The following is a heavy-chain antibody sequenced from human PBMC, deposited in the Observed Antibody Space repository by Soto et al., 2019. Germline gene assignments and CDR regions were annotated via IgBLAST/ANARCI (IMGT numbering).Heavy chain of an antibody. CDR2: IGGSGANT. CDR3: ARTITGYFWAGAY. V-gene: IGHV3-23*01. D-gene: IGHD1-1*01. CDR1: GSTINMYA. J-gene: IGHJ4*02. Sequence: GESLSLSCAASGSTINMYAFSWVRQAPGKGLEWVAGIGGSGANTYYADFVNGRFTISRDNPKNTLYLQMDSLRAEDTATYYCARTITGYFWAGAYWGQGTLVTVSS.